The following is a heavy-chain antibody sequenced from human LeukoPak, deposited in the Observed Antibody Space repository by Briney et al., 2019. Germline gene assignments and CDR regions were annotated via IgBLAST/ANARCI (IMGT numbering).Heavy chain of an antibody. Sequence: PSETPPLTCIVSGDSITRNTYHWGWVRQPPGKGLEWIGTIYYSGSIYYNQSLRGRVALSVDTSKNQFSLKLTSVTAADTAVYYCARRLADFPTDHWGQGTLVTVSS. CDR2: IYYSGSI. J-gene: IGHJ4*02. CDR1: GDSITRNTYH. CDR3: ARRLADFPTDH. V-gene: IGHV4-39*01. D-gene: IGHD3-9*01.